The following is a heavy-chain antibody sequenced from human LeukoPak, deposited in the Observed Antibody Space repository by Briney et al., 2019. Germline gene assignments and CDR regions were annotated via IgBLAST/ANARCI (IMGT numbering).Heavy chain of an antibody. J-gene: IGHJ3*02. Sequence: GASVKVSCKASGGTFSSYAISWVRQAPGQGLEWMGGINPNSGGTNYAQKFQGRVTMTRDTSISTAYMELSRLRSDDTAVYYCVKGWDSSGYYAFDIWGQGTMVTVSS. CDR2: INPNSGGT. D-gene: IGHD3-22*01. V-gene: IGHV1-2*02. CDR1: GGTFSSYA. CDR3: VKGWDSSGYYAFDI.